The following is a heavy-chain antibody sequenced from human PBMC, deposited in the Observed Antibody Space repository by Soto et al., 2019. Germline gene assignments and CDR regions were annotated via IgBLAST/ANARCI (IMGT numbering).Heavy chain of an antibody. Sequence: GGSLRLSCAASGFTFLLYCMHWVRQAPGKGLVWVSRINSDGSSTSYADSVKGRFTISRDTAKNTLYLQMNSLRAEDTAVYYCARDGGYYYYYGMDVWGQGTTVTVSS. V-gene: IGHV3-74*01. CDR3: ARDGGYYYYYGMDV. CDR2: INSDGSST. J-gene: IGHJ6*02. CDR1: GFTFLLYC. D-gene: IGHD3-3*01.